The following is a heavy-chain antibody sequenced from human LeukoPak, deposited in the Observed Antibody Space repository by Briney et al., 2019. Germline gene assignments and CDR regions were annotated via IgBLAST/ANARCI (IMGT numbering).Heavy chain of an antibody. CDR1: GGTFSSYA. Sequence: ASVKASCKASGGTFSSYAISWVRQAPGQGLEWMGGIIPIFGTANYAQKFQGRVTITTDESTSTAYMELSSLRSDDTAVYYCARFGGARGLDPWGQGTLVTVSS. J-gene: IGHJ5*02. CDR2: IIPIFGTA. CDR3: ARFGGARGLDP. V-gene: IGHV1-69*05. D-gene: IGHD3-10*01.